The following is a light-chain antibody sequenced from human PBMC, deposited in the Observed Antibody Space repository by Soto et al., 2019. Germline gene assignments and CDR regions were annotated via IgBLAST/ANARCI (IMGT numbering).Light chain of an antibody. CDR1: QSVSTY. CDR2: VAS. V-gene: IGKV3-11*01. Sequence: VLTNPSPSLSLSPGERSTLFCRARQSVSTYLAWYQQKPGHAPSLLIYVASNRATGIPARFSGSRSVKELTVTISSIEPEDFGIYYFQKRRKWHPTFGQG. J-gene: IGKJ1*01. CDR3: QKRRKWHPT.